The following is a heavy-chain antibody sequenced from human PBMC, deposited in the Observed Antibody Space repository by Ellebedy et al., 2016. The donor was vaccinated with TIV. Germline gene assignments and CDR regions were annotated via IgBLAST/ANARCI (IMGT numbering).Heavy chain of an antibody. Sequence: PGGSLRLSCSASGFTFSSYAMHWVRQAPGKGLEYVSATTDDGGHTFYADSVRGRFTISRDNSKNTLYLQMSSLRAEDTAVYYCVGRSAGGYGYWGQGTLVTVSS. V-gene: IGHV3-64D*06. CDR2: TTDDGGHT. CDR3: VGRSAGGYGY. D-gene: IGHD3-10*01. CDR1: GFTFSSYA. J-gene: IGHJ4*02.